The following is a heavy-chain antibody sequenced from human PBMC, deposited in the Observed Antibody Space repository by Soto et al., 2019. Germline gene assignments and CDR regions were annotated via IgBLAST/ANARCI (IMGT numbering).Heavy chain of an antibody. D-gene: IGHD5-18*01. J-gene: IGHJ4*02. CDR2: IRSKAYGGTT. CDR3: TREYSYGFNFDY. Sequence: PGGSLRLSXTASGFTFGDYAMSWVRQAPGKGLEWVGFIRSKAYGGTTEYAASVKGRFTISRDDSKSIAYLQMNSLKTEDTAVYYCTREYSYGFNFDYWGQGTLVTVSS. CDR1: GFTFGDYA. V-gene: IGHV3-49*04.